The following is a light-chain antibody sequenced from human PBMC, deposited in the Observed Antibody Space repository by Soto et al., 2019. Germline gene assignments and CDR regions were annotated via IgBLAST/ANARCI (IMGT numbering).Light chain of an antibody. CDR1: QSVSSSY. J-gene: IGKJ5*01. CDR2: GAS. Sequence: EIVLTQSPGTLSLSPGERATLSCRASQSVSSSYLAWYQQKPGQAPRLLIYGASSRATGLPDRFSGSGSGTDFTLPVSTLEPEDFAVYYCQQYGSSPPSTFGEGTRLEIK. V-gene: IGKV3-20*01. CDR3: QQYGSSPPST.